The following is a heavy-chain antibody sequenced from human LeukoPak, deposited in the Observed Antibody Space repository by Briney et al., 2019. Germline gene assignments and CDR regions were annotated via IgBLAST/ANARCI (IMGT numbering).Heavy chain of an antibody. V-gene: IGHV3-30-3*01. Sequence: GGSLRLSCAASGFTFTYYTLHWVRQAPGKGLEWVAVISYDGSNKYYADSVKGRFTISRDNSKNTLYLQMNSLRAEDTAVYYCARDGERADGDAFDIWGQGTMVTVSS. D-gene: IGHD1-1*01. CDR2: ISYDGSNK. J-gene: IGHJ3*02. CDR1: GFTFTYYT. CDR3: ARDGERADGDAFDI.